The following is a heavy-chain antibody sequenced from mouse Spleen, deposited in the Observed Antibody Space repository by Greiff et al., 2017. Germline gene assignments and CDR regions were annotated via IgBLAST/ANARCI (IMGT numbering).Heavy chain of an antibody. V-gene: IGHV1-5*01. J-gene: IGHJ3*01. CDR1: GYSFTSYW. CDR3: TRDYGSSSWFAY. D-gene: IGHD1-1*01. Sequence: DVQLVESGTVLARPGASVKMSCKASGYSFTSYWMHWVKQRPGQGLEWMGAIYPGNSDTSYNQKFKGKAKLTAVTSASTAYMELSSLTNEDSAVYYCTRDYGSSSWFAYWGQGTLVTVSA. CDR2: IYPGNSDT.